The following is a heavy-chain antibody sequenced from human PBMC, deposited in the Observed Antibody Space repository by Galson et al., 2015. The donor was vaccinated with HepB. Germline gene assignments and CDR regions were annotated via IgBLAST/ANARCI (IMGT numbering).Heavy chain of an antibody. D-gene: IGHD2-2*02. V-gene: IGHV1-69*02. J-gene: IGHJ4*02. Sequence: SVKVSCKASGGTFSSYTISWVRQAPGQGLEWMGRIIPILGIANYAQKFQGRVTITADKSTSTAYMELSSLRSEDTAVYYCARAPTDTLVDYWGQGTLVTVSS. CDR2: IIPILGIA. CDR3: ARAPTDTLVDY. CDR1: GGTFSSYT.